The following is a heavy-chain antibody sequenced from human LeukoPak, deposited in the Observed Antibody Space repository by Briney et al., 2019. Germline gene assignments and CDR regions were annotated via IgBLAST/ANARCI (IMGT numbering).Heavy chain of an antibody. V-gene: IGHV3-7*01. CDR1: GFTFSSYE. CDR3: ASEGNDDSGALHM. Sequence: QPGGSLRLSCAASGFTFSSYEMNWVRQAPGKGPEWVANIRQDGGEKYYVDSVRGRFTISRDNAKNSLYLQMNSLGAEDSAVYYCASEGNDDSGALHMWGQGTMVTVSS. CDR2: IRQDGGEK. D-gene: IGHD1-1*01. J-gene: IGHJ3*02.